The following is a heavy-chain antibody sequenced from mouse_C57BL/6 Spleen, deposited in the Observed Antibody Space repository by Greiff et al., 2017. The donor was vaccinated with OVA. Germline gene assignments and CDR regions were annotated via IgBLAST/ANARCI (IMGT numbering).Heavy chain of an antibody. Sequence: VKQRPGQGLEWIGDIYPGSGSTNYNEKFKSKDTLTVDTSSSTAYMQLSSLTSEDSAVYYCARPRGSSYDYYAMDYWGQGTSVTVSS. J-gene: IGHJ4*01. CDR2: IYPGSGST. D-gene: IGHD1-1*01. V-gene: IGHV1-55*01. CDR3: ARPRGSSYDYYAMDY.